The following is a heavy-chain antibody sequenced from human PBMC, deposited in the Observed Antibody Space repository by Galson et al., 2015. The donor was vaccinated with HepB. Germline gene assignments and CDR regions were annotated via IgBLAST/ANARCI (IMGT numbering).Heavy chain of an antibody. CDR2: ISYDGSNK. CDR3: AKAGVY. CDR1: GFTFSSYG. J-gene: IGHJ4*02. V-gene: IGHV3-30*18. Sequence: SLRLSCAASGFTFSSYGMHWVRQAPGKGLEWVAVISYDGSNKYYADSVKGRFTISRDNSKNTLYLQMNSLRAEDTAVYYCAKAGVYWGQGTLVTVSS.